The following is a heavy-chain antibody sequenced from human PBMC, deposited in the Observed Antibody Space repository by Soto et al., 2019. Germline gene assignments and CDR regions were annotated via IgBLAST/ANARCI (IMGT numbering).Heavy chain of an antibody. V-gene: IGHV4-39*01. CDR3: ARHKITMMTVVSAFDL. CDR1: GGSLSTSSFY. J-gene: IGHJ5*02. CDR2: IFYSGST. Sequence: RSLTFTVSGGSLSTSSFYWGWIRQPPGKVLEWLGSIFYSGSTFYNPALKSRVTFSVDTSKNHFSLNLSSVTAADTAVYYCARHKITMMTVVSAFDLWGQGPRVTFST. D-gene: IGHD3-22*01.